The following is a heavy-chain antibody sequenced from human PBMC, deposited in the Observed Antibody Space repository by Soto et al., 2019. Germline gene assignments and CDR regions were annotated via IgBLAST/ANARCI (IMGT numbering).Heavy chain of an antibody. Sequence: GGSLRLSFAASGFSFSDFYMVWIRQAPGKGLEWISYIHRSGSPIYYADSVKGRFTISRDNAKTSLSLQMNSLRAEDTAAYYCARLFYNWNSWVDSWGQGTLVTVSS. J-gene: IGHJ4*02. CDR1: GFSFSDFY. CDR3: ARLFYNWNSWVDS. D-gene: IGHD1-20*01. CDR2: IHRSGSPI. V-gene: IGHV3-11*01.